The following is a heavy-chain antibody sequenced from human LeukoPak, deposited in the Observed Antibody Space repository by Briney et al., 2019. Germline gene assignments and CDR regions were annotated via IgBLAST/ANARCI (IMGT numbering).Heavy chain of an antibody. V-gene: IGHV3-33*06. CDR1: GFSFSAYG. CDR2: IWYDGSNK. CDR3: AKESDAFDI. Sequence: GRSLRLSCAASGFSFSAYGMHWVRQAPGKGLEWVAVIWYDGSNKYYADSVKGRFTISRDNSKNTLYPQMNSLRVEDTAVYYCAKESDAFDIWGQGTMVTVSS. J-gene: IGHJ3*02.